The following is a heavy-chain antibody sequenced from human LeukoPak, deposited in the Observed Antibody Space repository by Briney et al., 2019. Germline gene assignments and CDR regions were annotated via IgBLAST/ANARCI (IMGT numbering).Heavy chain of an antibody. D-gene: IGHD6-6*01. CDR2: IYNSGIN. Sequence: TPSETLSLTCTVSGGSMSSYYWNWLRQAPGKGLEWIGYIYNSGINNYNPSLKSRVTISVDTSKNQLSLKLNSVTAADTAVYYCARESKVDRYFDYWGQGTLVTVSS. V-gene: IGHV4-59*01. CDR1: GGSMSSYY. CDR3: ARESKVDRYFDY. J-gene: IGHJ4*02.